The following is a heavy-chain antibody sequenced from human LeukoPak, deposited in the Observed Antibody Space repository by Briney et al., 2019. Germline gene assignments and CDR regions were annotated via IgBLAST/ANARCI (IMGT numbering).Heavy chain of an antibody. CDR1: GYTFTSYY. J-gene: IGHJ4*02. Sequence: VASVKVSCKASGYTFTSYYMHWVRQAPGQGLEWMGWISAYNGNTNYAQKLQGRVTMTTDTYTSTAYMELRSLRSDDPAVYYCARTYYDYVWGSYRPYYFDYWGQGTLVTVSS. V-gene: IGHV1-18*04. CDR2: ISAYNGNT. CDR3: ARTYYDYVWGSYRPYYFDY. D-gene: IGHD3-16*02.